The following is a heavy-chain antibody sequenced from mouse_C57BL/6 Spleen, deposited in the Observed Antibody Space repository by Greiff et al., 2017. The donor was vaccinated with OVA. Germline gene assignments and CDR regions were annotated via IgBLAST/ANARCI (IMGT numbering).Heavy chain of an antibody. CDR1: GFTFTDYY. D-gene: IGHD4-1*01. Sequence: EVKVVESGGGLVQPGGSLSLSCAASGFTFTDYYMSWVRQPPGKALEWLGFIRNKANGYTTEYSASVKGRFTISRDNSQSILYLQMNALRAEDSATYYCARYRANWGYFDYWGQGTTLTVSS. CDR3: ARYRANWGYFDY. V-gene: IGHV7-3*01. CDR2: IRNKANGYTT. J-gene: IGHJ2*01.